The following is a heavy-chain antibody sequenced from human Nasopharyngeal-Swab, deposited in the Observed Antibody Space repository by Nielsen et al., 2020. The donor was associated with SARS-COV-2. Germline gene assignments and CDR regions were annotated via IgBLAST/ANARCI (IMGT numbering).Heavy chain of an antibody. CDR2: ISASGGST. Sequence: GESLKISCAASGFTFSSYAMSWVRQAPGKGLEWVSAISASGGSTYSADSVKGRFTISRDNSKNTLYLQMSSLRAEDTAVYYCAKDYDIGYWGQGTLVTVSS. D-gene: IGHD3-9*01. CDR3: AKDYDIGY. CDR1: GFTFSSYA. J-gene: IGHJ4*02. V-gene: IGHV3-23*01.